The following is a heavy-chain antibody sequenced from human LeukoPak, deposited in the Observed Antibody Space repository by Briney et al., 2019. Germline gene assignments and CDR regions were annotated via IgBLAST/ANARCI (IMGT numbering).Heavy chain of an antibody. CDR1: GFTFATYA. D-gene: IGHD5-18*01. V-gene: IGHV3-30-3*01. CDR2: ISYDGSNK. Sequence: PGGSLRLSCAASGFTFATYAMSWVRQAPGKGLEWVAVISYDGSNKYYADSVKGRFTISRDNSKNTLYLQMNSLRAEDTAVYYCARVIQPTGRYYYGMDVWGQGTTVTVSS. CDR3: ARVIQPTGRYYYGMDV. J-gene: IGHJ6*02.